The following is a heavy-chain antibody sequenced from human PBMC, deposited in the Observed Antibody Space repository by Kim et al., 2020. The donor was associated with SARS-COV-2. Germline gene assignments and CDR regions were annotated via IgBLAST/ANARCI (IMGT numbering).Heavy chain of an antibody. D-gene: IGHD5-12*01. CDR3: ARSYVDIVAPGFVMH. J-gene: IGHJ1*01. CDR2: ISSSGSTI. Sequence: GGSLRLSCAASGFTFSDYYMSWIRQAPGKGLEWVSYISSSGSTIYYADSVKGRFTISRDNAKNSLYLQMNSLRAEDTAVYYCARSYVDIVAPGFVMHWGQGTLVTVSS. CDR1: GFTFSDYY. V-gene: IGHV3-11*04.